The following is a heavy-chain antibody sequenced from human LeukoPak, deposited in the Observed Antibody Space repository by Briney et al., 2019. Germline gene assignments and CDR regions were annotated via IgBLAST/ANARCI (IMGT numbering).Heavy chain of an antibody. CDR2: ITGSGSGTII. D-gene: IGHD3-3*01. Sequence: GGSLRLSCAASGFSLSDYYMSWIRQAPGKGLEWISHITGSGSGTIIKYADSVKGRLTISRDDAKNSLFPQMNSLRADDTAIYYCARDRYYDFWSGQGPFDIWGQGTMVTVSS. CDR1: GFSLSDYY. CDR3: ARDRYYDFWSGQGPFDI. J-gene: IGHJ3*02. V-gene: IGHV3-11*01.